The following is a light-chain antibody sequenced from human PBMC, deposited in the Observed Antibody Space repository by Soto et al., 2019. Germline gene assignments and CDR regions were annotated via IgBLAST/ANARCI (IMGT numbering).Light chain of an antibody. V-gene: IGLV2-14*01. CDR2: EVT. CDR1: SSDVGGYNY. Sequence: QSALTQPASVSGSPGQSITISCTGTSSDVGGYNYVSWYQQHPGKAPKLMIYEVTNRPSGVSNRFSGSKSGNTASLTISGLQPEDDASYYCASYTRVDSWVFGGGTKLTVL. CDR3: ASYTRVDSWV. J-gene: IGLJ3*02.